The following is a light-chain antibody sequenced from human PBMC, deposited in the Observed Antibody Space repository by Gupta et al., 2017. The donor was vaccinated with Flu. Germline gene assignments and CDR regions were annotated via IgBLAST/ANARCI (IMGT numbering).Light chain of an antibody. CDR3: GSYGAVGL. V-gene: IGLV2-14*03. Sequence: QSAMTQPASVSGSPVPSIAISCTGTNSDIGAYNYVSWYQQHPGKAPQLMIYDVSNRPSGVSTRFSGSKSGNTASLTISGRQAEDEADYYCGSYGAVGLFGGWTKVTVL. J-gene: IGLJ2*01. CDR1: NSDIGAYNY. CDR2: DVS.